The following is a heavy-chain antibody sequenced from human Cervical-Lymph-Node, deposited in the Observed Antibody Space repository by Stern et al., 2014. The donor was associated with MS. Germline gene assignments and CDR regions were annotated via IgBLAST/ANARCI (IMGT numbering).Heavy chain of an antibody. J-gene: IGHJ3*02. D-gene: IGHD1-26*01. Sequence: QVQLLQPGAEVKKPGVSVKVSCKVSGYSLSEISMHWVRQAPGKGLEWMGGFDTENDETVYAQNFQGRLTMTEDTSTDTAYMELSSLRSEDTAVYYCAGGGGTIDIWGQGTPVIVSS. CDR1: GYSLSEIS. V-gene: IGHV1-24*01. CDR2: FDTENDET. CDR3: AGGGGTIDI.